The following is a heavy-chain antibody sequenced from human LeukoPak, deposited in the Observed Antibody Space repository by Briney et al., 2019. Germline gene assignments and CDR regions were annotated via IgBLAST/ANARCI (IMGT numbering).Heavy chain of an antibody. CDR2: IYYSGST. Sequence: PSETLSLACTVSGGSISSYYWSWIRQPPGKGLEWIGYIYYSGSTNYNPSLKSRVTISVDTSKNQFSLKLSSVTAADTAVYYCARAVLGYCSGGSCYSGYYFDYWGQGTLVTVSS. D-gene: IGHD2-15*01. CDR3: ARAVLGYCSGGSCYSGYYFDY. J-gene: IGHJ4*02. CDR1: GGSISSYY. V-gene: IGHV4-59*01.